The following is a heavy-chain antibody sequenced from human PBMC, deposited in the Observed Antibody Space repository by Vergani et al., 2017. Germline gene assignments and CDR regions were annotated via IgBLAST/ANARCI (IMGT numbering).Heavy chain of an antibody. J-gene: IGHJ3*02. CDR3: ARAHHALGAFDI. V-gene: IGHV3-30*04. Sequence: QVQLVESGGGVVQPGRSLRLSCAASGFTFSSYAMHWVRQAPGKGLEWVAVISYDGSNKYYADFVKGRFTISRDNSKNTLYLQMNSLRAEDTAVYYCARAHHALGAFDIWGQGTMVTVSS. CDR1: GFTFSSYA. CDR2: ISYDGSNK. D-gene: IGHD1-14*01.